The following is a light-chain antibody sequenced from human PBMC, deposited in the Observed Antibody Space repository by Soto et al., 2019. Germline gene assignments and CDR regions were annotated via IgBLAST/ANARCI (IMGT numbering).Light chain of an antibody. Sequence: DIQLTQSPSFLSPSIGESVTITCRASQVISSSLAWYQVKPGKAPKLLLYAASNFESGVPSRFSATVSGTEFSLTITSLQPEDFATYYCQQFFDPPITFGQGTRLEI. CDR3: QQFFDPPIT. CDR2: AAS. J-gene: IGKJ5*01. V-gene: IGKV1-9*01. CDR1: QVISSS.